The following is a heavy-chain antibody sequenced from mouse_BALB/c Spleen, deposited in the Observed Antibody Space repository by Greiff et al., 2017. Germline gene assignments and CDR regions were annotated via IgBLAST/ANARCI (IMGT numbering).Heavy chain of an antibody. J-gene: IGHJ3*01. D-gene: IGHD1-1*01. V-gene: IGHV14-3*02. CDR2: IDPANGYT. CDR1: GFTFNDTY. Sequence: VQLQQSGAELVKPGASVKLSCTASGFTFNDTYMHWVKQRPEQGLEWIGRIDPANGYTKYDQKFQGKATITADKASNTAYLQLSSLTSEDTAVYDCARSGPDYDDSSSFAYWGQGTLVTVSA. CDR3: ARSGPDYDDSSSFAY.